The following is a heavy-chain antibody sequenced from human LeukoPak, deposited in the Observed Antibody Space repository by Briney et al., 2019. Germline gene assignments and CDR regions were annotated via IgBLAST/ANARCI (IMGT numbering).Heavy chain of an antibody. D-gene: IGHD6-13*01. J-gene: IGHJ4*02. CDR2: ISGSGGST. CDR1: GFTFSSYA. CDR3: AKDRLDSSSWYY. V-gene: IGHV3-23*01. Sequence: GGSLRLSCAASGFTFSSYAMSWVRQAPGKGLEWVSAISGSGGSTYYADSVKGRFTISRDNSKSTLYLQMNSLRAEDTAVYYCAKDRLDSSSWYYWGQGTLVTVSS.